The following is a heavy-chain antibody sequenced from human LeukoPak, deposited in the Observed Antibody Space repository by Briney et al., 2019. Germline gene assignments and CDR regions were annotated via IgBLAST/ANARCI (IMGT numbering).Heavy chain of an antibody. D-gene: IGHD3-10*01. J-gene: IGHJ3*02. CDR1: GGSISGHY. V-gene: IGHV4-59*11. CDR2: IYYNGVS. Sequence: SETLSLTCTVSGGSISGHYWSWIRQPPGKRLEWIGYIYYNGVSTYNPSLKSRVTISVDTSKNQSSLRLTSAAAADTAVYYCARSINVLLWFGELVLGAFDIWGQGTMVTVSS. CDR3: ARSINVLLWFGELVLGAFDI.